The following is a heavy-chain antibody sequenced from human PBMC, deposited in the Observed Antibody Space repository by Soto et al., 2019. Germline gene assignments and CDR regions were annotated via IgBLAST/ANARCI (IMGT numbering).Heavy chain of an antibody. CDR2: IYSGGST. V-gene: IGHV3-53*01. CDR3: ARSVDTDMAGGYYYGMDV. Sequence: GGSLRLSCAASGFTVSSNYMSWVRQAPGKGLEWVSVIYSGGSTYYADSVKGRFTISRDNSKNTLYLQMNSLRAEDTAVYYCARSVDTDMAGGYYYGMDVWGQGTTVTVSS. CDR1: GFTVSSNY. J-gene: IGHJ6*02. D-gene: IGHD5-18*01.